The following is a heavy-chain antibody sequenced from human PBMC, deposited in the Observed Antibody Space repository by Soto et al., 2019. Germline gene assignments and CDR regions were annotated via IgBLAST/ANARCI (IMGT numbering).Heavy chain of an antibody. CDR2: INPNSGGT. CDR1: GYTFTGQY. D-gene: IGHD2-2*01. V-gene: IGHV1-2*04. CDR3: ARGYCSSTSCHFDY. J-gene: IGHJ4*02. Sequence: QVKLVQSGAEVKKPGASMKVSCKASGYTFTGQYIHWVRQAPGQGLEWMGWINPNSGGTNYAQKFQGWVTMTRDTSISTAYMELSRLRSDDTAVYYCARGYCSSTSCHFDYWGQGTLVTVSS.